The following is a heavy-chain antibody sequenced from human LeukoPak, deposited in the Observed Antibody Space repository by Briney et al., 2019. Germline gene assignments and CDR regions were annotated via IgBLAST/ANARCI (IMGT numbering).Heavy chain of an antibody. V-gene: IGHV3-48*02. Sequence: PGGSLRLSCAASGFTFSIYSMTWVRQAPGKGLEWLSSISSSSTTIYYADSVKGRFTISRDSAESSLYLQMNSLRDEDTAVYYCARVPYYYYGMDVWGQGTTVTVSS. J-gene: IGHJ6*02. CDR2: ISSSSTTI. CDR3: ARVPYYYYGMDV. CDR1: GFTFSIYS.